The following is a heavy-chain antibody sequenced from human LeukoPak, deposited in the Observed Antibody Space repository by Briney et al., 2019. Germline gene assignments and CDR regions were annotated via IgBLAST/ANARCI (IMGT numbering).Heavy chain of an antibody. D-gene: IGHD3-9*01. Sequence: PSETLSLTCTVSGGSIIRASSYWGWIRQPPGKGLEWIGEINHSGSTNYNPSLKSRVTISVDTSKNQFSLKLSSVTAADTAVYYCARGRIWDYYDILTGYQWGAYYFDYWGQGTLVTVSS. CDR3: ARGRIWDYYDILTGYQWGAYYFDY. V-gene: IGHV4-39*07. CDR1: GGSIIRASSY. J-gene: IGHJ4*02. CDR2: INHSGST.